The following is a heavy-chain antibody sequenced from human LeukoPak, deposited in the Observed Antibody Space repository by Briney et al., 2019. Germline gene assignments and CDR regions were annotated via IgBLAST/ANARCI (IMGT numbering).Heavy chain of an antibody. V-gene: IGHV3-21*01. CDR3: ARVGSRRGWYLESAGAFDI. J-gene: IGHJ3*02. D-gene: IGHD6-19*01. CDR1: GFTFSSYS. CDR2: ISSSSSYI. Sequence: GGSLRLSCAASGFTFSSYSMNWVRQAPGKGLEGVSDISSSSSYIYYADSLKGRFTIPRDNAKHSLYLQLNSLRAEDTPVFYCARVGSRRGWYLESAGAFDIWGQGTMVTVSS.